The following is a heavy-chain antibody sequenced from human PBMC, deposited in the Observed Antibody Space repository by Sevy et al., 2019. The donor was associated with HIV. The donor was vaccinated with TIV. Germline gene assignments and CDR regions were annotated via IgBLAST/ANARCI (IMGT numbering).Heavy chain of an antibody. V-gene: IGHV3-30*02. Sequence: GGSLRLSCTASGFTFDFHGMHWVRQAPGKGLEWVAFIWHDGSNKYMADSVKGRFTISRDNSKNTLFMQMNSLTVEDTAVYYCARETDNSARWLDPWGQGTLVTVSS. D-gene: IGHD4-4*01. J-gene: IGHJ5*02. CDR2: IWHDGSNK. CDR3: ARETDNSARWLDP. CDR1: GFTFDFHG.